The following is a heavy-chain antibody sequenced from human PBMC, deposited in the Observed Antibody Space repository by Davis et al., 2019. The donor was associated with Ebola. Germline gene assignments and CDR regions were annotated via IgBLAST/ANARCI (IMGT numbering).Heavy chain of an antibody. J-gene: IGHJ6*03. CDR3: ARGAPLQLWRYSYYYMDV. CDR2: IDYRGKT. Sequence: PSETLSLTCALYGASFNDYFWGWIRQPPGKGLEWVGEIDYRGKTYYNPSLKSRIAMSIDKSKNQFSLRMSSVTAADTAVYYCARGAPLQLWRYSYYYMDVWGKGTTVTVSS. V-gene: IGHV4-34*01. D-gene: IGHD5-18*01. CDR1: GASFNDYF.